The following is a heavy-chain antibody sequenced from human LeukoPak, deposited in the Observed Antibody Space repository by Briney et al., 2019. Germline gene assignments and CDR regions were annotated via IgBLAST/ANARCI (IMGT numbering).Heavy chain of an antibody. V-gene: IGHV4-59*01. Sequence: KASETLSLTCTVSGGSISNYYWSWIRQPPGKGLEWIGYIYYSGSTNYNPSLKSRVTISVDTSKNQFSLKLSSVTAADTAVYYCARSSSGWLYFDYWGQGTLVTVSS. CDR1: GGSISNYY. J-gene: IGHJ4*02. D-gene: IGHD6-19*01. CDR3: ARSSSGWLYFDY. CDR2: IYYSGST.